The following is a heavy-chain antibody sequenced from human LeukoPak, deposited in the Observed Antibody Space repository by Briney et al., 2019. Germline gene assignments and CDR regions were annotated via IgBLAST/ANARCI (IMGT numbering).Heavy chain of an antibody. CDR2: IGGSSSSI. CDR3: ARVRVIVGATDY. D-gene: IGHD1-26*01. J-gene: IGHJ4*02. CDR1: GFTFSSHP. Sequence: GGSLRLSCAASGFTFSSHPMNWVRQAPGEGLEWVSSIGGSSSSIYYADSVKGRFTISRDNAKNSLYLQMNSLRAEDTAVYYCARVRVIVGATDYWGQGTLVTVSS. V-gene: IGHV3-21*01.